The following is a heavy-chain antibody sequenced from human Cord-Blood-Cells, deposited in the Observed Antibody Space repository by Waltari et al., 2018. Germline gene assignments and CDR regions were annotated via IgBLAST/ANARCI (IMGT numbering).Heavy chain of an antibody. V-gene: IGHV4-34*01. CDR3: ARDRVATNSTIFGVVPTYNWFDP. J-gene: IGHJ5*02. D-gene: IGHD3-3*01. CDR2: INHSGST. CDR1: GGSFSGYY. Sequence: QVQLQQWGAGLLKPSETLSLTCAVYGGSFSGYYLSWIRHPTGKGRQWIGEINHSGSTNYHPALKSGVTISVDTSKNQFSLKLSSVTAADTAVYYCARDRVATNSTIFGVVPTYNWFDPWGQGTLVTVSS.